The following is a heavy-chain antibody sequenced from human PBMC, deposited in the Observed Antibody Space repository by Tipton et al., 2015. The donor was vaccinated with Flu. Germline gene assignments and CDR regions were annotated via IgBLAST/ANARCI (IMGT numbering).Heavy chain of an antibody. D-gene: IGHD6-13*01. Sequence: TLSLTCTVSGDSISSYYWSWIRQPPGKGLEWIGYSHYGGSTNYNPSLKSRVTISVDTSKNHLSLKLSSVTAADTAVYYCARHRRPSSWDFDYWGQGSLVTVSS. CDR3: ARHRRPSSWDFDY. CDR2: SHYGGST. J-gene: IGHJ4*02. CDR1: GDSISSYY. V-gene: IGHV4-59*08.